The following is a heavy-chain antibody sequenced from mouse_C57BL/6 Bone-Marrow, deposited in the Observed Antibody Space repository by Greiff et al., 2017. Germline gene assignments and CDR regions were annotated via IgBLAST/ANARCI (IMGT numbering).Heavy chain of an antibody. V-gene: IGHV1-81*01. CDR3: ARGTTVVAPYFDY. Sequence: VKLQESGAELARPGASVKLSCKASGYTFTSYGISWVKQRTGQGLEWIGEIYPRSGNTYYNEKFKGKAALTADKSSSTAYMELRSLTSEDSAVYFCARGTTVVAPYFDYWGQGTTLTVSS. CDR2: IYPRSGNT. CDR1: GYTFTSYG. J-gene: IGHJ2*01. D-gene: IGHD1-1*01.